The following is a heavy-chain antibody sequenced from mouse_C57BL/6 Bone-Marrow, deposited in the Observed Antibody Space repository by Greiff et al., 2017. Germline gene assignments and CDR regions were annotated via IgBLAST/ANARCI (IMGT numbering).Heavy chain of an antibody. J-gene: IGHJ4*01. CDR1: GFTFSDYG. CDR2: ISSGSSTI. CDR3: AVGNYEREMDY. D-gene: IGHD2-1*01. V-gene: IGHV5-17*01. Sequence: EVQLVESGGGLVKPGGSLKLSCAASGFTFSDYGMHWVRQAPEKGLEWVAYISSGSSTIYYADTVKGRFTISRDNAKNTLFLQMTSLRSEDTAMYYCAVGNYEREMDYWGQGTSVTVSS.